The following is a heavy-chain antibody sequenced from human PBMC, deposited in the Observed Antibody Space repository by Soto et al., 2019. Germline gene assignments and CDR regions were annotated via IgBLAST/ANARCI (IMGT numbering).Heavy chain of an antibody. CDR3: AKETGIQFDY. CDR1: GFTFSRQG. V-gene: IGHV3-30*18. D-gene: IGHD3-3*02. Sequence: QVQLVESGGVVVQPGRSLRLSCAASGFTFSRQGMHWVRQAPGKGLEWVALISYDGSNKYYADSVKGRFTISRDNSKNTLFLQMNSLRAEDTAVYYCAKETGIQFDYWGQGTLVTVSS. CDR2: ISYDGSNK. J-gene: IGHJ4*02.